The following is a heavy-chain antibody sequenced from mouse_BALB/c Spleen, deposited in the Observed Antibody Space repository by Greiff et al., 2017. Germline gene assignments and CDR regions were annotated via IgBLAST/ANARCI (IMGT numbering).Heavy chain of an antibody. CDR1: GFTFSSYA. CDR2: ISSGGST. J-gene: IGHJ2*01. V-gene: IGHV5-6-5*01. Sequence: EVKVEESGGGLVKPGGSLKLSCAASGFTFSSYAMSWVRQTPEKRLEWVASISSGGSTYYPDSVKGRFTISRDNARNILYLQMSSLRSEDTAMYYCARVLSYYYGSTYYFDYWGQGTTLTVSS. CDR3: ARVLSYYYGSTYYFDY. D-gene: IGHD1-1*01.